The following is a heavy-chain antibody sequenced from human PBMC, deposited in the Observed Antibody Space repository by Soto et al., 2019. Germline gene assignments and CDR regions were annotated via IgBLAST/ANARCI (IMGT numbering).Heavy chain of an antibody. D-gene: IGHD6-13*01. Sequence: SETLSLTCTVSGGSISSYYWSWIRQPPGKGLEWIGYIYYSGSTNYNPSLKSRVTISVDTSKNQFSLKLSSVTAADTAVYYCARQYSSSWYYYYYLDVWGKGTTVTVSS. J-gene: IGHJ6*03. CDR1: GGSISSYY. CDR3: ARQYSSSWYYYYYLDV. CDR2: IYYSGST. V-gene: IGHV4-59*08.